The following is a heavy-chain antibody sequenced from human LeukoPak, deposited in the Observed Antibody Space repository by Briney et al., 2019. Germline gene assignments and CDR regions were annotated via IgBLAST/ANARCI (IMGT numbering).Heavy chain of an antibody. V-gene: IGHV4-59*08. CDR3: ARHGGSIVGASWFDP. CDR2: IYYSGST. J-gene: IGHJ5*02. CDR1: GGSISSYY. Sequence: PSETLSLTCTVSGGSISSYYWSWIRQPPGKGLEWIGYIYYSGSTNYNSSLKSRVTISVDTSKNQFSLKLSSVTAADTAVYYCARHGGSIVGASWFDPWGQGTLVTVSS. D-gene: IGHD1-26*01.